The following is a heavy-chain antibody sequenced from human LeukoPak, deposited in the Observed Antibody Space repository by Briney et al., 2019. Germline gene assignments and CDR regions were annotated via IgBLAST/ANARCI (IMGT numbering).Heavy chain of an antibody. CDR1: GGTFSSYA. J-gene: IGHJ4*02. Sequence: GASVKVSCKASGGTFSSYAIRWVRQAPGQGLEWMGWINPNSGGTNYAQKFQGRVTMTRDTSISTAYMELSRLRSDDTAVYYCARGLRAAGGVIVMNYWGQGTLVTVSS. CDR2: INPNSGGT. V-gene: IGHV1-2*02. D-gene: IGHD3-16*02. CDR3: ARGLRAAGGVIVMNY.